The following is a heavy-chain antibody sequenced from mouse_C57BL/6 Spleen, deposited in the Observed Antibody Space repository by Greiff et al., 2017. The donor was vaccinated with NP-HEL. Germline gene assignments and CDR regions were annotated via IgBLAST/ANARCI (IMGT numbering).Heavy chain of an antibody. J-gene: IGHJ2*01. CDR3: TVTTVVEAFDY. CDR1: GYTFTDYE. V-gene: IGHV1-15*01. Sequence: QVQLKESGAELVRPGASVTLSCKASGYTFTDYEMHWVKQTPVHGLEWIGAIDPETGGTAYNQKFKGKAILTADKSSSTAYMELRSLTSEDSAVYYCTVTTVVEAFDYWGQGTTLTVSS. CDR2: IDPETGGT. D-gene: IGHD1-1*01.